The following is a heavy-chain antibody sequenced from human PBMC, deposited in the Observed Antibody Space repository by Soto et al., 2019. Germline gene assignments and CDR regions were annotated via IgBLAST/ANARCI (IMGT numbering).Heavy chain of an antibody. V-gene: IGHV1-3*01. D-gene: IGHD3-22*01. J-gene: IGHJ4*02. CDR2: INPDNGNT. CDR1: GYTFTRYT. CDR3: ARDHFYDSSGSYAKI. Sequence: ASVKVSCKASGYTFTRYTMNWVRQAPGQRLEWMGWINPDNGNTKSSQKFQDRVIITRDTSASTAYMDLRSLRSGDTAVYYCARDHFYDSSGSYAKIWGQGTLVTVSS.